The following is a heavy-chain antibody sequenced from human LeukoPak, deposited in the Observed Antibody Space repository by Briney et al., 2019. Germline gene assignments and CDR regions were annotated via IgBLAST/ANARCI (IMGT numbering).Heavy chain of an antibody. V-gene: IGHV1-2*02. J-gene: IGHJ4*02. CDR2: INPNSGGT. Sequence: ASVKVSCKASGYTFTGYYMHWVRQAPRQGLEWMGWINPNSGGTNYAQKFQGRVTMTRDTSISTAYMELSRLRSDDTAVYYCARGVPAAITYFDYWGQGTLVTVSS. CDR1: GYTFTGYY. D-gene: IGHD2-2*01. CDR3: ARGVPAAITYFDY.